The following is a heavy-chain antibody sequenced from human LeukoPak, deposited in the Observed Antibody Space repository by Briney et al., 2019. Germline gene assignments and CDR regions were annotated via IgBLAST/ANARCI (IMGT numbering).Heavy chain of an antibody. CDR1: GFTFSDSY. V-gene: IGHV3-11*04. D-gene: IGHD3-22*01. Sequence: GGSLRLSCAASGFTFSDSYMSWIRQAPGKGLEWVSYISRRGSTIYYADSVKGRFTISRDNAKNSLYLQMNSLRAEDTAVYHCASLIPYYYDSSTYSPGDYWGQGTLVTVSS. CDR3: ASLIPYYYDSSTYSPGDY. J-gene: IGHJ4*02. CDR2: ISRRGSTI.